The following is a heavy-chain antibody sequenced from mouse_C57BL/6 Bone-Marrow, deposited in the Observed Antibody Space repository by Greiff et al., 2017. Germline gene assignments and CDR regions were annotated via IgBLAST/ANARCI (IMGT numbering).Heavy chain of an antibody. J-gene: IGHJ2*01. CDR2: IYPRSGNP. V-gene: IGHV1-81*01. Sequence: VQLQPSGAELARPGASVKLSCKASGYTFTSYGISWVKQRTGQGLAWIGEIYPRSGNPYYNEKFKGKATLTADKSASTAYLELRSRTSEDSAVYFCGGWMGDYWGQGTTLTVSS. CDR1: GYTFTSYG. CDR3: GGWMGDY. D-gene: IGHD1-1*02.